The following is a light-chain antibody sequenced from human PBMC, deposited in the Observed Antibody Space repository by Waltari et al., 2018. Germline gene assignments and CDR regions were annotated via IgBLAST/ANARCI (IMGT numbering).Light chain of an antibody. Sequence: EIRLTQSPGPLSLSPGERATLSCTSSQSISKYLAWYQQKPGQAPRLLIYEATIRATGIPDRFSGSGFGTDFSLTISSLEPEDFAVYYCQKYGTLPATFGQGTKVEIK. V-gene: IGKV3-20*01. CDR2: EAT. J-gene: IGKJ1*01. CDR1: QSISKY. CDR3: QKYGTLPAT.